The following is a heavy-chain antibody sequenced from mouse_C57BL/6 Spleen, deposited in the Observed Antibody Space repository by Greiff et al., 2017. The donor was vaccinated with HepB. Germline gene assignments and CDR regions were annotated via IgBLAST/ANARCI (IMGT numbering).Heavy chain of an antibody. D-gene: IGHD2-1*01. CDR1: GYTFTDYY. CDR3: ARKSPIYYGNYEKGLVPAMDY. J-gene: IGHJ4*01. V-gene: IGHV1-26*01. Sequence: EVQLQQSGPELVKPGASVKISCKASGYTFTDYYMNWVKQSHGKSLEWIGDINPNNGGTSYNQKFKGKATLTVDKSSSTAYMELRSLTSEDSAVYYCARKSPIYYGNYEKGLVPAMDYWGQGTSVTVSS. CDR2: INPNNGGT.